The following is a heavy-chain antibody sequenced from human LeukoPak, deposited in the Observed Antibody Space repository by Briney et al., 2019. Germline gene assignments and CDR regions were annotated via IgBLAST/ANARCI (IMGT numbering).Heavy chain of an antibody. CDR2: IYYSGST. J-gene: IGHJ3*02. Sequence: PSETLSLTCTVSGGSVSSGTYYWSWIQQPPGKGLEWIGYIYYSGSTNYNPSLKSRVTISLDTSKNQCSLKLNSVTTADTAVYYCTRSTNLEAFDIWGQGTMVTVSS. V-gene: IGHV4-61*01. CDR1: GGSVSSGTYY. D-gene: IGHD2-8*01. CDR3: TRSTNLEAFDI.